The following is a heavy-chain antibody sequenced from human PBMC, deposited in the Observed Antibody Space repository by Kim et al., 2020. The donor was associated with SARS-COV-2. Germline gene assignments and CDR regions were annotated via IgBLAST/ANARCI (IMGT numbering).Heavy chain of an antibody. D-gene: IGHD5-18*01. CDR2: IVWNSVSI. Sequence: GGSLRLSCAASGFTFGDYAMHWVRQAPGKGLEWVSGIVWNSVSIGHADSVKGRFTISRDNAKNSLYLQMNSLRAEDTALYYCAKDMGYSYGIDYWGQGTLVTVSS. CDR3: AKDMGYSYGIDY. V-gene: IGHV3-9*01. CDR1: GFTFGDYA. J-gene: IGHJ4*02.